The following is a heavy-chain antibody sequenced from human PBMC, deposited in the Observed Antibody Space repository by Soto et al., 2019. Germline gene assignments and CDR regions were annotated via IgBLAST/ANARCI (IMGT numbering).Heavy chain of an antibody. Sequence: GGSLRLSCATSGLTFSDYAMSWVRQAPGGGLEWVSSMSGSSSTTYYADSVRGRFTISRDRSKNTLYLQMSSLRAEDTALYYCAKNQERELPRVIDFWGQGTLVTVSS. CDR1: GLTFSDYA. CDR3: AKNQERELPRVIDF. D-gene: IGHD1-7*01. CDR2: MSGSSSTT. V-gene: IGHV3-23*01. J-gene: IGHJ4*02.